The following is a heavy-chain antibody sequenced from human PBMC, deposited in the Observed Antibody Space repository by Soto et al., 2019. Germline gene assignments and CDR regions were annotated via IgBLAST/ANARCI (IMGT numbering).Heavy chain of an antibody. CDR2: INSDGSST. Sequence: EVQLVESGGGLVQPGGSLRLSCAASGFTFSSYWMHWVRQAPGKGLVWVSRINSDGSSTSYADSVKGRFTISRDNAKNTLYRQMNSLRAEDTAVYYCASRYCTNGVCYVDYWGQGTLVTVSS. J-gene: IGHJ4*02. V-gene: IGHV3-74*01. D-gene: IGHD2-8*01. CDR1: GFTFSSYW. CDR3: ASRYCTNGVCYVDY.